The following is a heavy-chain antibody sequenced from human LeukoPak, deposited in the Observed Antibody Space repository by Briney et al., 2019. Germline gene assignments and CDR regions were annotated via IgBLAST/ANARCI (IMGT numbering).Heavy chain of an antibody. D-gene: IGHD3-10*01. J-gene: IGHJ5*02. CDR2: IIPIFGTA. CDR3: ARAFSYGSGSYYNLFNWFDP. V-gene: IGHV1-69*01. CDR1: GGTFSSYA. Sequence: GSSVKVSCKASGGTFSSYAISWVRQAPGQGLEWMGAIIPIFGTANYAQKFQGRVTITADESTSTAYMELSSLRSEDTAVYYCARAFSYGSGSYYNLFNWFDPWGQGTLVTVSS.